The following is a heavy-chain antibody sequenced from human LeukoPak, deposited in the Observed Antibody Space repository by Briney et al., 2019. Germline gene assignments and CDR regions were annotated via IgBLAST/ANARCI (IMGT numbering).Heavy chain of an antibody. J-gene: IGHJ4*02. CDR2: IFYSGST. CDR3: ATLPSCEYQSGVDY. V-gene: IGHV4-59*08. D-gene: IGHD2-2*01. CDR1: GGSISSYY. Sequence: PSETLSLTCTVSGGSISSYYWSWIRQPPGKGLEWIGYIFYSGSTYYSPSFKSRVTISVDTSKSQFSLKLNSVTAADTAVYYCATLPSCEYQSGVDYWGQGTLVTVS.